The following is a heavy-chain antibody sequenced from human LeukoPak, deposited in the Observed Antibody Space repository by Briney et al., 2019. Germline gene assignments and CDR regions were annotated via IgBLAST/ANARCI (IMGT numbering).Heavy chain of an antibody. J-gene: IGHJ6*03. V-gene: IGHV3-23*01. CDR1: GSTVSSYT. CDR3: AKNYFYYYYMDV. Sequence: PGASLRLSCAASGSTVSSYTMSGVRQAPGKRLEWVSAISGSGGSTYYAGSVKGRFTISRDNSKNTLYLQMNSLRAEDTAVYYCAKNYFYYYYMDVWGKGTTVTVSS. CDR2: ISGSGGST.